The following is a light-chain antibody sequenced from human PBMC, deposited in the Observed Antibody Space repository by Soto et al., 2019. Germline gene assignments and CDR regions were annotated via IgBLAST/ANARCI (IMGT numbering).Light chain of an antibody. CDR3: SSYAGSNQE. J-gene: IGLJ2*01. V-gene: IGLV2-8*01. Sequence: QSALTQPPSASGSPGQSVTISCTGTSSDVGGYNYVSWYQQHPGKAPKLMIYEVSKRPSGVPDRFSGSKSGNTASLTVSGLQAEDEAEYYCSSYAGSNQEFGGGTKMTVL. CDR1: SSDVGGYNY. CDR2: EVS.